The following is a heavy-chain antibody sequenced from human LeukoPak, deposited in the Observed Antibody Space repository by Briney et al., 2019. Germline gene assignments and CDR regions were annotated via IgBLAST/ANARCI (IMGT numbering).Heavy chain of an antibody. D-gene: IGHD3-10*01. V-gene: IGHV4-30-4*01. CDR1: GGSISSGDYY. Sequence: SQTLSLTCTVSGGSISSGDYYWNWIRQPPGKGLEWIGYIYYSGSTYYNPSLKSRVTISVDTSKNQFSLKLSSVTAADTAVYYCARTMVRGVIFDYWGQGTLVTVSS. CDR3: ARTMVRGVIFDY. J-gene: IGHJ4*02. CDR2: IYYSGST.